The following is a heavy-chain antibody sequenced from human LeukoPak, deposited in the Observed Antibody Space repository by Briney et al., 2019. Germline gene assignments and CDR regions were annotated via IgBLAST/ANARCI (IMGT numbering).Heavy chain of an antibody. CDR3: ASGYRHYDILTGYYYSDAFDI. D-gene: IGHD3-9*01. J-gene: IGHJ3*02. Sequence: ASVKVSCKASGYTFTGYFIHWVRQAPGQGLEWMGWINPNSDGTNYAQKFQGRVTMTRDTSIRTAYMELSRLRSDDTAVYYCASGYRHYDILTGYYYSDAFDIWGQGTMVTVSS. CDR2: INPNSDGT. CDR1: GYTFTGYF. V-gene: IGHV1-2*02.